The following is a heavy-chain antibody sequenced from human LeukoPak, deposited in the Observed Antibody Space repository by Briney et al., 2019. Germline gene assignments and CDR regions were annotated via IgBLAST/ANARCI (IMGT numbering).Heavy chain of an antibody. V-gene: IGHV4-59*01. CDR1: GGSISSYY. Sequence: SETLSLTCTVSGGSISSYYWSWIRQPPGKGLEWIGYIYYSGSTNYNPSLKSRVTISVDTSKNQFSLKLSSVTAADTAVYYCARSVEGYCRGGSCYSYSYYVDVWGKGTTVTVSS. CDR3: ARSVEGYCRGGSCYSYSYYVDV. J-gene: IGHJ6*03. D-gene: IGHD2-15*01. CDR2: IYYSGST.